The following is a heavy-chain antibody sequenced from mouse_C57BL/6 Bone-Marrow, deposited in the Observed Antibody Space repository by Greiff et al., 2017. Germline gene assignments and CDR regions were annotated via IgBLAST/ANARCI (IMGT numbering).Heavy chain of an antibody. Sequence: QVQLKQSGPELVKPGASVKISCKASGYAFSSSCMNWVKQRPGQGLEWIGRIYPGDGDTNYNGKFKGKATLTADKSSSTAYMQLSSLTSEDSAVYICASDGYLYYIGYWGQGTTLTVCS. D-gene: IGHD2-3*01. CDR3: ASDGYLYYIGY. CDR2: IYPGDGDT. CDR1: GYAFSSSC. V-gene: IGHV1-82*01. J-gene: IGHJ2*01.